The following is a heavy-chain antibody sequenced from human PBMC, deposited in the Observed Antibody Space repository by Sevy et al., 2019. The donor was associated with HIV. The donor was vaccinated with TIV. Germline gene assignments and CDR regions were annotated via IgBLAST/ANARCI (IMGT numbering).Heavy chain of an antibody. V-gene: IGHV3-30*18. CDR1: GIIFTTSG. D-gene: IGHD3-9*01. CDR3: AKDFTGYNDMDV. Sequence: GGSLRLSCAVSGIIFTTSGMHWVRQAPGKGLEWVAVISYDGRNKFYGDSVKGRFTISRDNSKNILYLQMNSLRVEDTAGYYCAKDFTGYNDMDVWGQGTMVTVSS. CDR2: ISYDGRNK. J-gene: IGHJ6*02.